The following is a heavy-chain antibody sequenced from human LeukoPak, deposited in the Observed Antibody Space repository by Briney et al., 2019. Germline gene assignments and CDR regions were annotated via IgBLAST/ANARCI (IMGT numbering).Heavy chain of an antibody. D-gene: IGHD3-16*01. J-gene: IGHJ6*02. V-gene: IGHV3-9*01. CDR1: GFTFDDYA. CDR3: ARGGGLDV. Sequence: GGSLRLSCTASGFTFDDYAMHWVRQAPGKGLEWVSGISWNSGTIGYADSVKGRFTISRDNAKNSLYLQMSNLRAEDTAVYFCARGGGLDVWGQGATVTVSS. CDR2: ISWNSGTI.